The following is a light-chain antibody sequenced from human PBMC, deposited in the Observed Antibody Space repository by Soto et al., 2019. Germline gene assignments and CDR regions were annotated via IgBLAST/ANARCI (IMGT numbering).Light chain of an antibody. J-gene: IGLJ1*01. V-gene: IGLV1-51*02. CDR1: SSNIGNNY. Sequence: QSVLTQPPSVSAAPGQRVTISCSGSSSNIGNNYVSWYQHLPGTAPKLLIYENNKRPSGIPDRFSGSKSGTSATLGITGLQTGDEADYYCGTWDSSLSAGVLGSGNKVTVL. CDR2: ENN. CDR3: GTWDSSLSAGV.